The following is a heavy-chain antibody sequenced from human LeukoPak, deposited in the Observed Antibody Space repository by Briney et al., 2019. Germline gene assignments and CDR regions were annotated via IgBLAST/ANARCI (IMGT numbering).Heavy chain of an antibody. CDR3: AKTMVFAFDY. J-gene: IGHJ4*02. CDR2: ISGSGGST. CDR1: GFTFSSYA. Sequence: GGSLRLSCAASGFTFSSYAMSWLRQAQGKGLEWVSAISGSGGSTYYADSVKGRFTISRDNSKNTLYLQMNSLRAEDTAVYYCAKTMVFAFDYWGQGTLVTVSS. D-gene: IGHD3-10*01. V-gene: IGHV3-23*01.